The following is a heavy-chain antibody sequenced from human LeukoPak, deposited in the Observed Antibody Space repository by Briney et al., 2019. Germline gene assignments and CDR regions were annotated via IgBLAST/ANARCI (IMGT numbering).Heavy chain of an antibody. D-gene: IGHD4-17*01. V-gene: IGHV1-3*02. CDR3: AAVYGDYEDDASDI. CDR2: SNAGNGNT. CDR1: GYTFTSYA. J-gene: IGHJ3*02. Sequence: ASVKVSCKASGYTFTSYAMHWVRQAPGQRLEWMGWSNAGNGNTKYSQEFQGRVTITRDMSTSTAYMELSSLRSEDTAVYYCAAVYGDYEDDASDIWGQGTMVTVSS.